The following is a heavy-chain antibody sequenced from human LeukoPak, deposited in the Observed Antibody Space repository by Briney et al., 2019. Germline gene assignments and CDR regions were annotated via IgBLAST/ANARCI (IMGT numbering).Heavy chain of an antibody. J-gene: IGHJ4*02. Sequence: ASVKVSCKVSGYTLTELSMHWVRQAPGKGLEWMGGFDPEDGETIYAQKFQGRVTMTRDTSTSTVYMELSSLRSEDTAVYYCARACDYGDYFLDYWGQGTLVTVSS. D-gene: IGHD4-17*01. V-gene: IGHV1-24*01. CDR2: FDPEDGET. CDR1: GYTLTELS. CDR3: ARACDYGDYFLDY.